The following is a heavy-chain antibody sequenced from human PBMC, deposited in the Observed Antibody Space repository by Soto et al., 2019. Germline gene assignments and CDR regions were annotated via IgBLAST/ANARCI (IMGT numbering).Heavy chain of an antibody. V-gene: IGHV3-23*01. CDR3: AKDLYDRPGKGIDV. CDR2: ISGSGGST. Sequence: GGALRRSCAAPGFTFSSNAMSWVRRAPGKGLEWVSAISGSGGSTYYADSVKGRFTISRDNSKNTLYLQMNSLRAEDTAVYYCAKDLYDRPGKGIDVWGQGTTVTVSS. J-gene: IGHJ6*02. CDR1: GFTFSSNA. D-gene: IGHD3-22*01.